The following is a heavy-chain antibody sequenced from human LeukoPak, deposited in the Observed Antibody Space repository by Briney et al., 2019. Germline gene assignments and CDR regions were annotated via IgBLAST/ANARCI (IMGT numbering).Heavy chain of an antibody. V-gene: IGHV4-59*01. J-gene: IGHJ6*02. Sequence: SETLSLTCTVSGGSISSYYWSWIRQSPGKGLEWIGYISYSGSTNYNPSLKSRLTISVDTSKNQFSLKLSSVTAADTAVYYCARDQFEQQLLTGLDVWGQGTTVTVSS. CDR3: ARDQFEQQLLTGLDV. CDR1: GGSISSYY. CDR2: ISYSGST. D-gene: IGHD6-13*01.